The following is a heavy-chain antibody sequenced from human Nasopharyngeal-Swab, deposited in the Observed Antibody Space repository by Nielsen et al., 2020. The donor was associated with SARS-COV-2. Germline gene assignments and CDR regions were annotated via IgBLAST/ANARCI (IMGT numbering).Heavy chain of an antibody. V-gene: IGHV3-30*18. J-gene: IGHJ4*02. CDR1: GFTFSSYG. CDR3: AKEDLDY. CDR2: ISYDGSNK. Sequence: GGSLRPSCAASGFTFSSYGMHWVRQAPGKGLEWVAVISYDGSNKYYADSVKGRFTISRDNSKNTLYLQMNSLRAEDTAVYYCAKEDLDYWGQGTLVTVSS.